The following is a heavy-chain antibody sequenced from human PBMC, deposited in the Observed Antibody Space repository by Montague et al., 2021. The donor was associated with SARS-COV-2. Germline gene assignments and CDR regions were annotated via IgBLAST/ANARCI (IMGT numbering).Heavy chain of an antibody. Sequence: CAISGDSVCGMRLARRWVRQSPSRDPQWLRGSYYRSKWNSDYAPSVRGRLTVNPDASKNEFSLELNYVTPEDTAVYYCVRYSGWFYFDFWGQGTLVTVSS. D-gene: IGHD6-19*01. J-gene: IGHJ4*02. V-gene: IGHV6-1*01. CDR1: GDSVCGMRLA. CDR3: VRYSGWFYFDF. CDR2: SYYRSKWNS.